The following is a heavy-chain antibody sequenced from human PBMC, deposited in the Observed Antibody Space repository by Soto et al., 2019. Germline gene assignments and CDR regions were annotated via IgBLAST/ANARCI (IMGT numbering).Heavy chain of an antibody. D-gene: IGHD4-17*01. Sequence: SETLSLTCVVSGGSISSGGYSWSWIRQPPGKGLEWIGYIHYSGNTYYNPSLKSRVTISVDRSKNQFSLKLSSVTAADTAVYYCARASTTVTTLDYWGQGTLVTVSS. CDR1: GGSISSGGYS. CDR2: IHYSGNT. J-gene: IGHJ4*02. V-gene: IGHV4-30-2*01. CDR3: ARASTTVTTLDY.